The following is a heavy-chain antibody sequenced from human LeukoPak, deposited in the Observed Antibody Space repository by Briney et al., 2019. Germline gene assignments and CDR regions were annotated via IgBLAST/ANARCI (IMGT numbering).Heavy chain of an antibody. Sequence: GGSLRLSCAASGFTFSSYMMNWVRQAPGKGLEWVSSINSGSTYTYYAESVKGRFTVSRDNAKNSLFLQMNSLRAEDTAIYYCARSLTTLTYEGYWGQGTLVTVSS. CDR3: ARSLTTLTYEGY. CDR1: GFTFSSYM. J-gene: IGHJ4*02. CDR2: INSGSTYT. D-gene: IGHD1-1*01. V-gene: IGHV3-21*01.